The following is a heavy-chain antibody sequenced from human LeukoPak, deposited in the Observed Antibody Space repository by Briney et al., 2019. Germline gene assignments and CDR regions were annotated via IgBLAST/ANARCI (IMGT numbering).Heavy chain of an antibody. CDR2: IYYSGST. D-gene: IGHD1-20*01. J-gene: IGHJ6*02. CDR1: GGSISSYY. CDR3: ARERYNWNRYGMDV. V-gene: IGHV4-59*01. Sequence: SETLSLTCTVSGGSISSYYWSWLRQPPGKGLEWLGYIYYSGSTNYNPSLKSRVTISVDTSKNQFSLKLSSVTAADTAVYYCARERYNWNRYGMDVWGQGTTVTVSS.